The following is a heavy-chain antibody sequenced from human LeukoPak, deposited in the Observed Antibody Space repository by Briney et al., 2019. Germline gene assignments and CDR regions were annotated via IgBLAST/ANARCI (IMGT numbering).Heavy chain of an antibody. V-gene: IGHV3-33*01. CDR3: ASEEAAGTLDY. CDR2: IWYDGSNK. Sequence: PGRSLRLSCAASGFTFSSYGMHWVRQAPGKGLEWVAVIWYDGSNKYYADSVKGRFTISRDNSKNTLHLQMNSLRAEDTAVYYCASEEAAGTLDYWGQGTLVTVSS. J-gene: IGHJ4*02. D-gene: IGHD6-13*01. CDR1: GFTFSSYG.